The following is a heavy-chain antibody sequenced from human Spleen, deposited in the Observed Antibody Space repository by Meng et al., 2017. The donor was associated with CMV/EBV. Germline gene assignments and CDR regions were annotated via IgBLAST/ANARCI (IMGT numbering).Heavy chain of an antibody. CDR2: INPNSGGT. D-gene: IGHD3-10*01. CDR3: ARDIINYYGMDV. V-gene: IGHV1-2*02. CDR1: GYTFTGYY. Sequence: ASVKVSCKASGYTFTGYYMHWVRQAPGQGLEWMGWINPNSGGTNYAQKFQGRVTMTRDTSISTAYMELSRLRSDDTAVYYCARDIINYYGMDVWGQGTTVTVSS. J-gene: IGHJ6*02.